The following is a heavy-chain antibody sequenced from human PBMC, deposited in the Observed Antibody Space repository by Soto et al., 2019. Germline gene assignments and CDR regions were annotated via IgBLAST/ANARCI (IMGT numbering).Heavy chain of an antibody. CDR3: ARQPFPNYYDSSGYYYFDY. Sequence: SETLSLTCTVSGGSISSYYWSWIRQPPGKGLEWIGYIYYSGSTNYNPSLKSRVTISVDTSKNQFSLKLSSVTAADTAAYYCARQPFPNYYDSSGYYYFDYWGQGTLVTVSS. V-gene: IGHV4-59*08. CDR2: IYYSGST. CDR1: GGSISSYY. J-gene: IGHJ4*02. D-gene: IGHD3-22*01.